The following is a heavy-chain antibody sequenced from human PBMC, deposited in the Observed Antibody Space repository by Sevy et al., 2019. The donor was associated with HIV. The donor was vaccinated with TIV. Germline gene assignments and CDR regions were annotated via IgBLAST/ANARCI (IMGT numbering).Heavy chain of an antibody. J-gene: IGHJ4*02. D-gene: IGHD3-16*01. CDR2: ISASGAST. CDR1: GFSFTNYA. V-gene: IGHV3-23*01. CDR3: AKAGDVYVWGSFHLDY. Sequence: GGSLRLSCAASGFSFTNYAMAWVRQAPGKGLEWVSSISASGASTYYADSVKGRFTISRDISKNPLYLHWNSLRADDTALYYCAKAGDVYVWGSFHLDYWGQGTLVTVSS.